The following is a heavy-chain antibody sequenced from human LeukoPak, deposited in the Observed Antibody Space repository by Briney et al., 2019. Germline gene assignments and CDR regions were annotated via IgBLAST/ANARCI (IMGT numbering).Heavy chain of an antibody. CDR2: IRYDGSNK. D-gene: IGHD2-21*02. CDR1: GFTFGSYG. CDR3: AKDVTGGDGWFDP. J-gene: IGHJ5*02. Sequence: GGSLRLSCAASGFTFGSYGMHWVRQAPGKGLEWVAFIRYDGSNKYYADSVKGRFTISRDNSKNTLYLQMNSLRAEDTAVYYCAKDVTGGDGWFDPWGQGTLVTVSS. V-gene: IGHV3-30*02.